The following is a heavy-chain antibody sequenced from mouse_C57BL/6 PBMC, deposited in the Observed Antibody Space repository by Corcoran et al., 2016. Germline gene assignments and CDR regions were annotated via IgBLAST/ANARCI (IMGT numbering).Heavy chain of an antibody. Sequence: EVQLQQSGPELVKPGASVKISCKASGYTFTDYYMNWVKQSHGKSLEWIGDINPNNGGTSYNQKFKGKATLTVDKSSSTAYMELRSLTSADSAVYYCARVGGLLLYWYFDVWGTGTTVTVSS. J-gene: IGHJ1*03. V-gene: IGHV1-26*01. CDR2: INPNNGGT. CDR1: GYTFTDYY. CDR3: ARVGGLLLYWYFDV. D-gene: IGHD2-3*01.